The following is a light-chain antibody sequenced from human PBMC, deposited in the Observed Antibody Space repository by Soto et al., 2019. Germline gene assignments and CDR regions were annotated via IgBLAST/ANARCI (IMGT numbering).Light chain of an antibody. CDR3: CSYAGSSTPYV. Sequence: QSALTQPASVSGSPGQSITISCTGTSSDVGSYNLVSWYQHHPGKAPKLMIYEVSKRPSGVSNRFSGSKSGNTASPTISGLQAEDEADYYCCSYAGSSTPYVFGTGTKLTVL. CDR1: SSDVGSYNL. CDR2: EVS. V-gene: IGLV2-23*02. J-gene: IGLJ1*01.